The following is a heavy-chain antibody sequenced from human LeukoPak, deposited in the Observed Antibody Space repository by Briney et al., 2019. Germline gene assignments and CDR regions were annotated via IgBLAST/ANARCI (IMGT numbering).Heavy chain of an antibody. CDR2: INPNSGAT. CDR3: ARVLSD. V-gene: IGHV1-2*02. Sequence: ASVKVSCKASGYTLTDYYLHWVRQAPGQGLEWMGWINPNSGATNYAQKFQGRVTMTRDTSINTAYVWLSRLTSDDTATYFCARVLSDWGQGTLVTVSS. CDR1: GYTLTDYY. J-gene: IGHJ4*02.